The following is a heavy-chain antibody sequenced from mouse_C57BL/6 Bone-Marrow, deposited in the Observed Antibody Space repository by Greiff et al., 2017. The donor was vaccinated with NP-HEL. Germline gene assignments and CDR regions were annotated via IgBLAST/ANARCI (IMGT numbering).Heavy chain of an antibody. CDR1: GYTFTDYN. D-gene: IGHD1-1*01. J-gene: IGHJ4*01. CDR2: INPNNGGT. CDR3: ARKGALYGRGAMDY. Sequence: EVQLQQSGPELVKPGASVKIPCKASGYTFTDYNMDWVKQSHGKSLEWIGDINPNNGGTIYNQKFKGKATLTVDKSSSTAYMELRSLTSEDTAVYYCARKGALYGRGAMDYWGQGTSVTVSS. V-gene: IGHV1-18*01.